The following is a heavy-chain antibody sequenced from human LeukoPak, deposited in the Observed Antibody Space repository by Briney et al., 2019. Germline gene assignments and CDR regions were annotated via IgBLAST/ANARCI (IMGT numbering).Heavy chain of an antibody. D-gene: IGHD3-3*01. Sequence: ASVKVSCKASGYTFTSYYMHWVRQAPGQGLEWMGIINPSGGSTSYVQKFQGRVTMTRDTSTSTVYMELSSLRSEDTAVYYCASTSEARFLEWLLPNYWGQGTLVTVSS. CDR3: ASTSEARFLEWLLPNY. J-gene: IGHJ4*02. CDR1: GYTFTSYY. CDR2: INPSGGST. V-gene: IGHV1-46*01.